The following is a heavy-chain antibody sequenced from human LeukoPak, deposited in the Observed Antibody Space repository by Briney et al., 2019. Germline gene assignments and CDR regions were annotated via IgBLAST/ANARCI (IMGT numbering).Heavy chain of an antibody. D-gene: IGHD3-9*01. CDR1: GGSISSSSYY. J-gene: IGHJ4*02. CDR2: IYHSGIT. CDR3: ARAVGYFDWLPLFDY. V-gene: IGHV4-39*07. Sequence: ASETLSLTCTVSGGSISSSSYYWGWIRQPPGKGLEWIGNIYHSGITYYNPSLKSRVTISVATSKNQFSLKLSSVTAADTAVYYCARAVGYFDWLPLFDYWGQGTLVTVSS.